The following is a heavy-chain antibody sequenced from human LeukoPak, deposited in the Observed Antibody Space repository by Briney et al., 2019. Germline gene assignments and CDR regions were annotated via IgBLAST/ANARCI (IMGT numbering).Heavy chain of an antibody. Sequence: PSETLSLTCAVSGGSISSGGYSWSWIRQPPGKGLEWIGYIYHSGSTYYNPSLKSRVTISVDTSKNQFSLKLSSVTAADTAVYYCARGVRRYYDFWSGYPSRFPQYNWFDPWGQGTLVTVSS. V-gene: IGHV4-30-2*01. CDR2: IYHSGST. J-gene: IGHJ5*02. D-gene: IGHD3-3*01. CDR1: GGSISSGGYS. CDR3: ARGVRRYYDFWSGYPSRFPQYNWFDP.